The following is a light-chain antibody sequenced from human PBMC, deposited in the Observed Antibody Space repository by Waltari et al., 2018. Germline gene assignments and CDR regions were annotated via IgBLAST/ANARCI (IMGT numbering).Light chain of an antibody. CDR2: WAS. CDR3: QQYLTLPYS. J-gene: IGKJ2*03. V-gene: IGKV4-1*01. CDR1: QSVLYNFNNKNY. Sequence: EMTQSPDSLPVSLGERATINCKSSQSVLYNFNNKNYLAWFHLKPGQPPKLLIRWASTREPGVPDRFSGSGSGTDFTLTISSLQTEDVAVYYCQQYLTLPYSFGQGTKLEIK.